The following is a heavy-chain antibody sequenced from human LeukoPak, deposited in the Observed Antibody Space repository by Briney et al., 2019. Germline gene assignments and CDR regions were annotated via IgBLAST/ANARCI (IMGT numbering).Heavy chain of an antibody. J-gene: IGHJ5*02. D-gene: IGHD2-2*01. V-gene: IGHV4-59*11. Sequence: SETLSLTCTVSGGSISSHYWSWIRQPPGKGLEWIGYIYYSGSTNYNPSLKSRVTLSVDASKNQFSLKLSSVTAADTAVYYCARNYCSSTSCYPNWFDPWGQGTLVTVSS. CDR2: IYYSGST. CDR1: GGSISSHY. CDR3: ARNYCSSTSCYPNWFDP.